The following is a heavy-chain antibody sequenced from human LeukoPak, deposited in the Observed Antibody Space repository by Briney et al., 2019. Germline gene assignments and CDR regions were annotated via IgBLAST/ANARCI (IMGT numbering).Heavy chain of an antibody. J-gene: IGHJ4*02. D-gene: IGHD3-22*01. CDR2: INPSGGST. CDR3: AKEYYYDSSGHGSVEY. V-gene: IGHV1-46*01. Sequence: ASVKVYCKASGYTFTSYYMHWVRQAPGQGLEWMGIINPSGGSTSYAQKFQGRVTMTRDTSTSTVYMELSSLRSEDTAVYYCAKEYYYDSSGHGSVEYWGQGTLVTASS. CDR1: GYTFTSYY.